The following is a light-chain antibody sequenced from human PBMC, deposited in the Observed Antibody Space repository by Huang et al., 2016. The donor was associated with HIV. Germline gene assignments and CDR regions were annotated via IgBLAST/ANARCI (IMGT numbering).Light chain of an antibody. CDR2: GSS. CDR1: RSVRTN. V-gene: IGKV3-15*01. J-gene: IGKJ4*01. Sequence: EIVMTQSPATLSVSPGQRVTLSCRANRSVRTNLAWYQQRHGQAPRLLIYGSSTRAPGIPARFSGSGSGTDFSLTISSLQSEDCALYYCHQYNNWLLSFGGGTRV. CDR3: HQYNNWLLS.